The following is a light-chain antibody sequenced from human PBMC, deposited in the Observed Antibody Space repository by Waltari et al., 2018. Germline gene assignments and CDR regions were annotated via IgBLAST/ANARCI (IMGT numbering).Light chain of an antibody. CDR3: SSYTSSSTLVV. J-gene: IGLJ2*01. CDR1: SSDVGGYDY. CDR2: DVS. Sequence: QSALTQPAPVPGSPGQSITISCTGTSSDVGGYDYVSWYQQHPGKAPKVMIYDVSNRPSGVSNRFSGSKSGNTASLTISGLQAEDEADYYCSSYTSSSTLVVFGGGTKLTVL. V-gene: IGLV2-14*01.